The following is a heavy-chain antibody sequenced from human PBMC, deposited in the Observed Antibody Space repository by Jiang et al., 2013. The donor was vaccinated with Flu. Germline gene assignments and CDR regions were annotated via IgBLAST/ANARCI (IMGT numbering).Heavy chain of an antibody. Sequence: QLLESGGGFVQPGGSLRLSCAASGFTFNNFAMNWVRQAPGKGLEWVSSISASGHSTYYADSVKGRFTISRDNSKNTLFLEMNSLRAEDTAIYYCAKDPYGDYLPVAYGTDVWGQGTTVTVSS. D-gene: IGHD4-17*01. CDR2: ISASGHST. V-gene: IGHV3-23*01. CDR3: AKDPYGDYLPVAYGTDV. CDR1: GFTFNNFA. J-gene: IGHJ6*02.